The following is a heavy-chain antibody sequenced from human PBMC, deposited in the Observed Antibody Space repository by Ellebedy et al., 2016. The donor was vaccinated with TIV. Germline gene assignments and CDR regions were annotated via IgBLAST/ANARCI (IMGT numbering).Heavy chain of an antibody. D-gene: IGHD3-3*01. CDR2: IYYSGST. J-gene: IGHJ4*02. CDR1: GGSFSGYY. CDR3: ARGAITIFGVVPPLIY. Sequence: SETLSLTXAVYGGSFSGYYWSWIRQPPGKGLEWIGYIYYSGSTNYNPSLKSRVTISVDTSKNQFSLKLSSVTAADTAVYYCARGAITIFGVVPPLIYWGQGTLVTVSS. V-gene: IGHV4-59*12.